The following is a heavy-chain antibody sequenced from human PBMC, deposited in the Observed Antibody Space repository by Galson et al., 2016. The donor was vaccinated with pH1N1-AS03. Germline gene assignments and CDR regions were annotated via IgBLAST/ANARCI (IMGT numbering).Heavy chain of an antibody. Sequence: SVKVSCKASGLTFSSYAISWVRQAPGQGLEWMGGVKGVFRTTNYAQKFQGRITITMDQSTGTAYMEVSSLRAEDTAVYYCATAGSYFDIRRFDYGGQGTPFTVFS. CDR3: ATAGSYFDIRRFDY. D-gene: IGHD3-10*01. J-gene: IGHJ4*02. CDR2: VKGVFRTT. V-gene: IGHV1-69*05. CDR1: GLTFSSYA.